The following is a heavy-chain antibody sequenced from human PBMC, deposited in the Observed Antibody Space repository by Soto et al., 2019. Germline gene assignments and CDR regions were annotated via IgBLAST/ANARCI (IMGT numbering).Heavy chain of an antibody. CDR1: GFSLSTSGVG. D-gene: IGHD2-15*01. Sequence: QITLKESGPTLVKPTQTLTLTCTFSGFSLSTSGVGVGWIRQPPGKALEWLALLYWDDDKRYSPSLKSRLTITKDTSKSQVVLTTTTMDPVDTATYYCAHWIYGGTADYGGQGTLVTVSS. CDR2: LYWDDDK. CDR3: AHWIYGGTADY. V-gene: IGHV2-5*02. J-gene: IGHJ4*02.